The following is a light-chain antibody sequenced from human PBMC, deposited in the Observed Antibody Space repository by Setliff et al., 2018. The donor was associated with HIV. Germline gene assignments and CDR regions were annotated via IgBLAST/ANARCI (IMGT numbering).Light chain of an antibody. CDR2: DVT. J-gene: IGLJ1*01. V-gene: IGLV2-14*03. Sequence: QSALTQPASVSGSPGQSITISCTGTSSDIGGYTSVSWYQQHPGKAPKLIIYDVTKRPSGLSNRFSGSKSGNTASLTISGLQGEDEADYYCSSYTSSVTYVFGTGTKSPS. CDR3: SSYTSSVTYV. CDR1: SSDIGGYTS.